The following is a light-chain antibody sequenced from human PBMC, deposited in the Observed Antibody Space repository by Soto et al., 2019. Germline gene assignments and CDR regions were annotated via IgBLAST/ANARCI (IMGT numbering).Light chain of an antibody. CDR2: KAS. CDR1: QSISTW. J-gene: IGKJ1*01. CDR3: QQYNSYSRT. Sequence: DIQMTQSPSTLSASVGDRVTITCRANQSISTWLAWYQQERGKAPKLLIYKASHLDSGVPSRFSGSGSGTEFTLTISSLQPDDFATYYCQQYNSYSRTFGQGTKVEIK. V-gene: IGKV1-5*03.